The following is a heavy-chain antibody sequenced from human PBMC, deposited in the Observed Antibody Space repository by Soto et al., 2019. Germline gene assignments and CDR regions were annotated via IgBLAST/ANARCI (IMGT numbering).Heavy chain of an antibody. D-gene: IGHD3-22*01. CDR2: IIPIFGTA. CDR1: GGTFSLYG. V-gene: IGHV1-69*06. CDR3: ASPSPYYYDSSGYFRYYGMDV. Sequence: SVKVSCKASGGTFSLYGFIWVRQVPGQGPEWMGGIIPIFGTANYAQKFQGRVTITADKSTSTAYMELSSLRSEDTAVYYCASPSPYYYDSSGYFRYYGMDVWGQGTTVTVSS. J-gene: IGHJ6*02.